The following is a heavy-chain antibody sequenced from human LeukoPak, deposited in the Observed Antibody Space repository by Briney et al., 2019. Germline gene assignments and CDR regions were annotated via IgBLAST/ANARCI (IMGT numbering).Heavy chain of an antibody. D-gene: IGHD2-2*01. CDR2: IRYDGSNK. CDR1: AFTFSTYG. J-gene: IGHJ4*02. CDR3: AKGHCSSTSCYGTGFDY. V-gene: IGHV3-30*02. Sequence: GGSLRLSCAASAFTFSTYGMHWVRQAPGKGLEWVAFIRYDGSNKYYADSVKGRFTISRDNSKNTLYLQMNSLRAEDTAVYYCAKGHCSSTSCYGTGFDYWGQGTLVTVTS.